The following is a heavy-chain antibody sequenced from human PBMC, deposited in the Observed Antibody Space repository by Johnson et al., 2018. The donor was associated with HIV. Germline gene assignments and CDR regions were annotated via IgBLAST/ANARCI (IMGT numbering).Heavy chain of an antibody. CDR1: GFTVSSNY. CDR2: IYSGVST. D-gene: IGHD1-1*01. J-gene: IGHJ3*02. Sequence: MQLVESGGGLIQPGGSLRLSCAASGFTVSSNYMSWVRQAPGKGLAWVSVIYSGVSTYYAASVKGRFTISRDNSKNTLYLQMNSLRAEDTAVYYCARGTGTDDAFDIWGQGTMVTVSS. CDR3: ARGTGTDDAFDI. V-gene: IGHV3-53*01.